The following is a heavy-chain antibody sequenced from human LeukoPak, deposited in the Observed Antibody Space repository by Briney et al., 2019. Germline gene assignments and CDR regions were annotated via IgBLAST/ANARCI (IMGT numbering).Heavy chain of an antibody. D-gene: IGHD3-10*01. CDR2: IRYDESDK. CDR3: ATHYYASGNYYNPIFY. V-gene: IGHV3-30*02. Sequence: GGSLRLSCAASGLTFSRYGMHWVRQAPGKGLEWVAFIRYDESDKKYKDSVKGRFTVSKDNSKNTLSLQMHSLGVEDTAVYYCATHYYASGNYYNPIFYWGQGALVTVSS. CDR1: GLTFSRYG. J-gene: IGHJ4*02.